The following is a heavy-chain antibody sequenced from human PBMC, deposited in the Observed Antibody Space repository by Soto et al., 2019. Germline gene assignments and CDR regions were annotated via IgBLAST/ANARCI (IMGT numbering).Heavy chain of an antibody. V-gene: IGHV4-34*01. J-gene: IGHJ5*02. CDR2: INHSGST. D-gene: IGHD2-2*01. CDR3: ARSRSVVPAARARNWFDP. Sequence: QVQLQQWGAGLLKHSETLSLTCAVYGGSFSGYYWSWLRQPPGKGLEWIGEINHSGSTNYNPSLKGRDTISVDTSMSQFSLKLSSVTAADTAVYNCARSRSVVPAARARNWFDPRGPGTLVNVSS. CDR1: GGSFSGYY.